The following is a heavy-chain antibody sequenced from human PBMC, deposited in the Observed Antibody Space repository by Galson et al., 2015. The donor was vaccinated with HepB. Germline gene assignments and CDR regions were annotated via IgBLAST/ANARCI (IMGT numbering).Heavy chain of an antibody. Sequence: SLRLSCAASGFTFGDYAMSWVRQAPGKGLEWVGFIRSKAYGGTTEYAASVKGRFTISRDDSKSIAYLQMNSLKTEDTAVYYCTRVLSYSSGWYQLAFDYWGQGTLVTVSS. J-gene: IGHJ4*02. CDR3: TRVLSYSSGWYQLAFDY. CDR2: IRSKAYGGTT. D-gene: IGHD6-19*01. V-gene: IGHV3-49*04. CDR1: GFTFGDYA.